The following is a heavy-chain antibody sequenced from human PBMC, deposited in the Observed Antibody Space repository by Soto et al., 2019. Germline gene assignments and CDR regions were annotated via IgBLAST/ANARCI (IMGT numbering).Heavy chain of an antibody. CDR1: GFSLTTSGVG. D-gene: IGHD3-3*01. J-gene: IGHJ4*02. CDR2: IYWDDDK. V-gene: IGHV2-5*02. CDR3: AHRVLRTVFGLVTTTAIYFDF. Sequence: ITLNESGPTPVKPRQTLTLTCTFSGFSLTTSGVGVGWIRQSPGKAPERLALIYWDDDKRYSPSPKSRLTITKDTSKNQVVLTMADLDPADTATYYCAHRVLRTVFGLVTTTAIYFDFWGQGTPVAFSS.